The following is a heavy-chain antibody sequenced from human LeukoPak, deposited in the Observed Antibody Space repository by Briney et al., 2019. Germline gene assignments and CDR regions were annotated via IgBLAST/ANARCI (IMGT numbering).Heavy chain of an antibody. CDR1: GFTFSSYV. CDR2: ISYDGSNK. V-gene: IGHV3-30-3*02. CDR3: AKCNYDFWSGYYNY. Sequence: GRSLRLSCAASGFTFSSYVMHWVRQAPGKGLEWVAVISYDGSNKYYADSVKGRFTISRDNSKNTLYLQMNRLRAEDTAVYYCAKCNYDFWSGYYNYWGQGTLVTVSS. J-gene: IGHJ4*02. D-gene: IGHD3-3*01.